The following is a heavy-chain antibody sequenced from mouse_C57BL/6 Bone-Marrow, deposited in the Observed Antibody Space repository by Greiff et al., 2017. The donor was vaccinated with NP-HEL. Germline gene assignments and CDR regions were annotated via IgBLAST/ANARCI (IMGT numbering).Heavy chain of an antibody. J-gene: IGHJ3*01. D-gene: IGHD2-5*01. V-gene: IGHV1-82*01. Sequence: VKLMESGPELVKPGASVKISCKASGYAFSSSWMNWVKQRPGKGLEWIGRLYPGDGDTNYNGKFKGKATLTADKSSSTAYMQLSSLTSEDSAVYFCARCPYYSNAWFAYWGQGTLVTVSA. CDR2: LYPGDGDT. CDR1: GYAFSSSW. CDR3: ARCPYYSNAWFAY.